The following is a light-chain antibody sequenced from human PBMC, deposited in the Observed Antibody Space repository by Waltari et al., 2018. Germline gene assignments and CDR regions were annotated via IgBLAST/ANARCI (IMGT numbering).Light chain of an antibody. Sequence: QSPLTQPPSPSGSPGQSLTIPCTGPPSTVRGYNYPSWYQQHPGKAPKLMIYEVSKRPSGVPDRFSGSKSGNTASLTVSGLQAEDEADYYCSSYAGSNNLVFGGGTKLTVL. CDR1: PSTVRGYNY. CDR3: SSYAGSNNLV. CDR2: EVS. V-gene: IGLV2-8*01. J-gene: IGLJ2*01.